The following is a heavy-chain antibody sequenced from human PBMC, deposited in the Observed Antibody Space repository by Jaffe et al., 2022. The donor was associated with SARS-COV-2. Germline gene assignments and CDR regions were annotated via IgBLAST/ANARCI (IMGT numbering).Heavy chain of an antibody. CDR3: ARLGASTWGTSMIDF. Sequence: QVQLQESGPGLVKPSETLSLTCTVSGGSISSYYWSWIRQPPGKGLEWIGYISYSGSTNYNPSLKSRVTISVDTSKNQFSLKLNSVTAADTAVYYCARLGASTWGTSMIDFWGQGTLVTVSS. D-gene: IGHD3-16*01. J-gene: IGHJ4*02. V-gene: IGHV4-59*01. CDR1: GGSISSYY. CDR2: ISYSGST.